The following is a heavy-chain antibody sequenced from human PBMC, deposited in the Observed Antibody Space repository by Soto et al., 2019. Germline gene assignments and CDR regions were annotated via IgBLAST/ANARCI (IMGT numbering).Heavy chain of an antibody. V-gene: IGHV4-59*01. CDR2: IYYSGGT. J-gene: IGHJ3*02. CDR1: GGSISSYY. D-gene: IGHD2-15*01. Sequence: QVQLQESGPGLVKPSETLSLTCTVSGGSISSYYWSWIRQPPGKGLEWIGYIYYSGGTNYNPSLKSRVTISVDTSKNQFSLKLSSVTAADTAVYYCARDGSEHTKGWRAFDIWGQGTMATVSS. CDR3: ARDGSEHTKGWRAFDI.